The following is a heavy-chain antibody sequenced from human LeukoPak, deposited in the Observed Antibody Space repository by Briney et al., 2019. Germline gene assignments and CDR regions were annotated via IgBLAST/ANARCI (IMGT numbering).Heavy chain of an antibody. CDR3: ARDLSSSTSCYSY. Sequence: GGSLRLSCAASGFTFSSHSMNWVRQAPGKGLEWVSSISPSGNYIYYADSVEGRFTISRDNAKNSLYLQMSSLGAEDTAVYYCARDLSSSTSCYSYWGQGTLVTVSS. J-gene: IGHJ4*02. D-gene: IGHD2-2*01. CDR2: ISPSGNYI. V-gene: IGHV3-21*01. CDR1: GFTFSSHS.